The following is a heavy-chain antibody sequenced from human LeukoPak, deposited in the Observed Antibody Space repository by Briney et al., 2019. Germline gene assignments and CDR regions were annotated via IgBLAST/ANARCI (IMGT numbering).Heavy chain of an antibody. V-gene: IGHV3-33*01. CDR2: IWYDGSNK. CDR1: GFTFSSYG. J-gene: IGHJ4*02. D-gene: IGHD5-24*01. Sequence: GRSLRLSCAASGFTFSSYGMHWVRQAPGKGLEWVAVIWYDGSNKYYADSVKGRFTISRDNSKNTLYLQMNSLRAEDMAVYYCARVQRRDGYNSDYWGQGTLVTVSS. CDR3: ARVQRRDGYNSDY.